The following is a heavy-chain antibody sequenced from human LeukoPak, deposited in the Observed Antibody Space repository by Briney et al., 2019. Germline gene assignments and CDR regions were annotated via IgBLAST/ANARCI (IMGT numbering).Heavy chain of an antibody. CDR3: AKGWELSFDY. CDR2: ISYDGSNK. V-gene: IGHV3-30*18. CDR1: GFTFSSYG. Sequence: GGSLRLSCAASGFTFSSYGMHWVRQAPGKGLEWVAVISYDGSNKYYADSVKGRFTISRDNSKNTLYLQMNSLRAEDTAVYYCAKGWELSFDYWGQGTLVTVPS. J-gene: IGHJ4*02. D-gene: IGHD1-26*01.